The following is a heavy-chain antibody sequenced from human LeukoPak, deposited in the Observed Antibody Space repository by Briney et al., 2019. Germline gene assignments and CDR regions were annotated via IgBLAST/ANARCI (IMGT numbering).Heavy chain of an antibody. CDR1: GGSISSGGYY. CDR3: ARDRGLSAFDI. Sequence: SQTLSLTCTVYGGSISSGGYYWSWIRQPPGKGLEWIGSIYYSGSTYYNPSLKSRVTISVDTSKNQFSLKLSSVTAADTAVYYCARDRGLSAFDIWGQGTMVTVSS. D-gene: IGHD3-10*01. CDR2: IYYSGST. J-gene: IGHJ3*02. V-gene: IGHV4-39*07.